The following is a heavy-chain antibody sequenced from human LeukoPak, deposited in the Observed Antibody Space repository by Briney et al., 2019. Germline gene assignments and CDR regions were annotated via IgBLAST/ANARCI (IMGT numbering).Heavy chain of an antibody. D-gene: IGHD2-2*01. J-gene: IGHJ4*02. CDR1: GFTFSSYA. V-gene: IGHV3-23*01. Sequence: TGGSLRLSCAASGFTFSSYAMSWVRQAPGKGLEWVSAISGSGGSTYYADSVKGRFTISRDNSKNTLYLQMNSLRAEDTAVYYCARGYQLQQYRDYWGQGTLVTVSS. CDR3: ARGYQLQQYRDY. CDR2: ISGSGGST.